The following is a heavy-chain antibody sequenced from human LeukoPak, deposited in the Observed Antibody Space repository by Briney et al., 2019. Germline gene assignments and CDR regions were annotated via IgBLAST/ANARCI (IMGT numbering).Heavy chain of an antibody. V-gene: IGHV3-33*01. CDR1: GFTFSSYG. J-gene: IGHJ4*02. CDR2: IRYDGSKK. Sequence: QPGRSLRFSCAASGFTFSSYGMHWVRQAPGKGLGWVALIRYDGSKKDYADSVRGRFTISRDNSKNTLYLQMNSLRAEDTAMYYCVRTGDTERFDYWGQGTLVTVSS. CDR3: VRTGDTERFDY. D-gene: IGHD1-1*01.